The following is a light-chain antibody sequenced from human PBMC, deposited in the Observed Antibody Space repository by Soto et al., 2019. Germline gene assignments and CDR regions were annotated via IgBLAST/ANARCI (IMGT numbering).Light chain of an antibody. CDR2: AAS. V-gene: IGKV3-11*01. Sequence: EIVLTQSPATLSLSPGERATLSCRASQSVSSYLAWYQQKPGQAPRLLIYAASNRATDIPARFSGSGSGTDFTLTISSLEPEDFAVYYCQQRSNWPQITFGQGTRLEMK. CDR1: QSVSSY. J-gene: IGKJ5*01. CDR3: QQRSNWPQIT.